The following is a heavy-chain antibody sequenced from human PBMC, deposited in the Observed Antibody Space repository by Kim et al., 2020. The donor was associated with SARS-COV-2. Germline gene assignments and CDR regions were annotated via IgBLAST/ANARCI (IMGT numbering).Heavy chain of an antibody. V-gene: IGHV3-74*03. D-gene: IGHD5-12*01. CDR2: INRDGSRA. CDR1: GFTLSTYW. Sequence: GGSLRLSCAASGFTLSTYWMHWVRQAPGKGLMWVSHINRDGSRAAYADSVRGRFTVSRDNAKHTLYLQMDSLRAEDTAVYYCARDRGKQDDYWGQGTLVTVSS. CDR3: ARDRGKQDDY. J-gene: IGHJ4*02.